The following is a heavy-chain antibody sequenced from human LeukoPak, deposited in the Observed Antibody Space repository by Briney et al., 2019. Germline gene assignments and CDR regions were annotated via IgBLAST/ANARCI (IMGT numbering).Heavy chain of an antibody. CDR2: IRGDGNEN. CDR3: ARDRSYYGDAYDI. Sequence: GGSLRLSCAASGFTFHNYLMTWVRQAPGKGLEWVATIRGDGNENFHVDSVKGRFTISRDDANNSLHLQMNSLRVDDTAVYYCARDRSYYGDAYDIWGHGTLVTVSS. D-gene: IGHD1-26*01. CDR1: GFTFHNYL. V-gene: IGHV3-7*01. J-gene: IGHJ3*02.